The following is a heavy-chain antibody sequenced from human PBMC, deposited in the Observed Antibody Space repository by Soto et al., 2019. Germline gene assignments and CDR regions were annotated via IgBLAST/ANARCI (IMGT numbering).Heavy chain of an antibody. CDR1: GFTFSSYG. V-gene: IGHV3-30*18. CDR3: AKATGNWNEDAFDI. CDR2: ISYDGSNK. D-gene: IGHD1-20*01. Sequence: QVQLVESGGGVVQPGRSLRLSCAASGFTFSSYGMHWVRQAPGKGLEWVAVISYDGSNKYYADSVKGRFTISRDNSKNTLYLQMNSLRAEDTAVYYCAKATGNWNEDAFDIWGQGTMVTVSS. J-gene: IGHJ3*02.